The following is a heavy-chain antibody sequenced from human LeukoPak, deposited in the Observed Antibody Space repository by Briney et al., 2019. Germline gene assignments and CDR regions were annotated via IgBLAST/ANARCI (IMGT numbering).Heavy chain of an antibody. CDR1: GFTFSSYA. Sequence: GGSLRLSCAASGFTFSSYAMSWVRQAPGKGLEWVSTITGSGSSTYYADSVKGRFTISRDNAKNSLYLQMNSLRAEDTAFYYCARESSGGYYFDVFDIWGQGTMVTVSS. CDR3: ARESSGGYYFDVFDI. V-gene: IGHV3-23*01. D-gene: IGHD3-22*01. J-gene: IGHJ3*02. CDR2: ITGSGSST.